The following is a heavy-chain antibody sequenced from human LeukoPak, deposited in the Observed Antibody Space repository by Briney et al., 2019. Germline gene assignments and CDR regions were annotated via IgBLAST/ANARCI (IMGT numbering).Heavy chain of an antibody. CDR1: GFTFSSYA. Sequence: GGSLRLSCAASGFTFSSYAMSWVRQAPGKGLEWVSAISGSGGSTYYADSVKGRFTISRDNSKNTLYLQMNSLRAGDTAVYYCAKATRPVQQGLGNFFDPWRQKTLVTVSS. CDR2: ISGSGGST. D-gene: IGHD6-19*01. CDR3: AKATRPVQQGLGNFFDP. J-gene: IGHJ5*02. V-gene: IGHV3-23*01.